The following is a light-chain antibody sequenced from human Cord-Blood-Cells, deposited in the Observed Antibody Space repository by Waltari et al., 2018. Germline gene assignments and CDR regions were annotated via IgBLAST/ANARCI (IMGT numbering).Light chain of an antibody. Sequence: IVMTQSPASLAVSLGERATINCKSCQSVLYSSNNKNYLAWYQQKPGQPPKLISYWASTRDAGVADRFSGSGSGTDFTLTISSLQAEDVAVYYCQQYYSTPITFGQGTRLEIK. J-gene: IGKJ5*01. CDR1: QSVLYSSNNKNY. V-gene: IGKV4-1*01. CDR2: WAS. CDR3: QQYYSTPIT.